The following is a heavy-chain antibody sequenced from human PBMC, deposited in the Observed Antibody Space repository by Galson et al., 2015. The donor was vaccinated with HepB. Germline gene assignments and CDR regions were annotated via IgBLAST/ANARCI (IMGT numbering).Heavy chain of an antibody. V-gene: IGHV3-7*03. CDR3: ARDLVYGDYIYYYYGMDV. CDR2: IKQDGSEK. D-gene: IGHD4-17*01. Sequence: SLRLSCAASGFTFSSYWMSWVRQAPGKGLEWVANIKQDGSEKYYVDSVKGRFTISRDNAKNSLYLQMNSLRAEDTAVYYCARDLVYGDYIYYYYGMDVWGQGTTVTVSS. CDR1: GFTFSSYW. J-gene: IGHJ6*02.